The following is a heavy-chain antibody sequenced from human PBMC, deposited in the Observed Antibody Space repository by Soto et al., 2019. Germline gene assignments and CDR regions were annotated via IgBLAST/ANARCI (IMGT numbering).Heavy chain of an antibody. Sequence: QVQLQESGPGLVKPSETLSLTCTXSXXXXXXXXXXXXXXXXGKGLEWIGYIYYSGSTNYNPSLKXRVTISVXXSKNQFSXXXXXXXXXXTAVYYCARRYGRAFDYWGQGTLVTVSS. J-gene: IGHJ4*02. D-gene: IGHD1-1*01. CDR1: XXXXXXXX. CDR3: ARRYGRAFDY. V-gene: IGHV4-59*08. CDR2: IYYSGST.